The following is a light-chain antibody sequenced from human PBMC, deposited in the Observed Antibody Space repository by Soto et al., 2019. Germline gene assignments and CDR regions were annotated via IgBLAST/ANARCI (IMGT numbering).Light chain of an antibody. CDR1: RDISNS. J-gene: IGKJ2*01. Sequence: EIQMTQSPSTLSASVGDRVTITCRASRDISNSLAWYQQTPGKAPKLLLRGASSLHRGVSSRFSGGGAGTEFTLTISSLQPEDFATYYCQQTSTFPRTFGQGTKVDNK. CDR3: QQTSTFPRT. V-gene: IGKV1-12*01. CDR2: GAS.